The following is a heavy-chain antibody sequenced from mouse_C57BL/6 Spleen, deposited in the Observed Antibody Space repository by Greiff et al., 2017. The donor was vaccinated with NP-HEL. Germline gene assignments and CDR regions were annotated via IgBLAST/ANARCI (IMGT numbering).Heavy chain of an antibody. CDR2: IYPSDSET. CDR3: ARLDYTWFAY. V-gene: IGHV1-61*01. Sequence: QVQLQQPGAELVRPGSSVKLSCKASGYTFTSYWMDWVKQRPGQGLEWIGNIYPSDSETNYNQKFKDKATLTVDKSSSTAYMQLSSLASEDSAVYSCARLDYTWFAYWGPGTPVTVSA. D-gene: IGHD2-13*01. J-gene: IGHJ3*01. CDR1: GYTFTSYW.